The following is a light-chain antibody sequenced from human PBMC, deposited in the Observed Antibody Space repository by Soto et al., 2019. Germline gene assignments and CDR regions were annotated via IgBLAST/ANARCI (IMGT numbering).Light chain of an antibody. CDR2: GAS. J-gene: IGKJ3*01. Sequence: HLTQSPSSLSASMGNSVTIACRASQGIINYLAWYQQKPGKAPKLLIYGASTLQGGVPSRFSGSGSGTDFTLTVSSLQTEDLATYYCQQLFTYPPTFGPGTKVDIK. V-gene: IGKV1-9*01. CDR1: QGIINY. CDR3: QQLFTYPPT.